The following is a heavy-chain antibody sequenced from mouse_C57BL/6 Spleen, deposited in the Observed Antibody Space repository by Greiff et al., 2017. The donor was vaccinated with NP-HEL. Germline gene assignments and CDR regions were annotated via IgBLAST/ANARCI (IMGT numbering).Heavy chain of an antibody. V-gene: IGHV14-4*01. Sequence: VQLQQSGAELVRPGASVKLSCTASGFNIKDDYMHWVKQRPEQGLEWIGWIDPENGDTEYASKFQGKATITADTSCNTAYLQLSSLTSEDTAVYYCTTGTTVVDWFAYWGQGTLVTVSA. CDR2: IDPENGDT. D-gene: IGHD1-1*01. CDR3: TTGTTVVDWFAY. J-gene: IGHJ3*01. CDR1: GFNIKDDY.